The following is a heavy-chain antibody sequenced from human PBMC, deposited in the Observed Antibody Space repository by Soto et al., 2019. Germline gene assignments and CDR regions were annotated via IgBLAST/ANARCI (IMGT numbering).Heavy chain of an antibody. Sequence: QVQLVQSGADVKEPGASVRVSCEASGYTFISSAMYWVRQAPGQRLECVGWINAGNGNTKYSQKFQDRVTITRDTSANTAYMDLSSLRCEETAVYYCARADDGHVQSGMDVWGQGTTVTVSS. CDR3: ARADDGHVQSGMDV. J-gene: IGHJ6*02. V-gene: IGHV1-3*01. CDR1: GYTFISSA. D-gene: IGHD3-16*01. CDR2: INAGNGNT.